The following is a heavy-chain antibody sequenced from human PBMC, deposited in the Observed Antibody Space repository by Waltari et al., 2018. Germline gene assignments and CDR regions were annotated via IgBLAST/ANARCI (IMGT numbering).Heavy chain of an antibody. V-gene: IGHV4-39*01. CDR3: VRQGSGGRAFDI. CDR1: GGPITSSSSY. D-gene: IGHD3-10*01. Sequence: QLQLQESGPGLVKASETLSLTCIVSGGPITSSSSYWGWIRQPPGKGLEWIGSTGSTYHNPSLKSRVTISVDPSKSQFSLKLSSVTAADTAVYYCVRQGSGGRAFDIWGLGTMVTVSS. J-gene: IGHJ3*02. CDR2: TGST.